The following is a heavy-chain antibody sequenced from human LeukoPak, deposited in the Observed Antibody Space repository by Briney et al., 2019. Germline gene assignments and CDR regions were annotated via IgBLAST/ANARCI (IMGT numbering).Heavy chain of an antibody. CDR3: ARAGAGDVSHSGLVVWIGDHDY. Sequence: ASVKVSCKASGYNFDIYGISWVRQAPGQGLEWMARISAYNGNTNFVQELQDRVNITTDTSTRPAYLELRNLRSDDTAIYYCARAGAGDVSHSGLVVWIGDHDYWGQGTLVAVSS. V-gene: IGHV1-18*01. J-gene: IGHJ4*02. CDR1: GYNFDIYG. CDR2: ISAYNGNT. D-gene: IGHD1-26*01.